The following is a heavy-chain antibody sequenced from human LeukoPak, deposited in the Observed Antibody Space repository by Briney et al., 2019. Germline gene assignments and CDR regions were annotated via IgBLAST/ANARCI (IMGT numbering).Heavy chain of an antibody. Sequence: GGSLRLSCAASGFTFSSHWMHWVRQAPGKGLVWVSRIKSDGSTNYADSVKGRFTISRDNAKNTVSLQMNSLRAEDTGVYFCARAPSEIGGYYPEYFRHWGQGTLVTVSS. CDR3: ARAPSEIGGYYPEYFRH. D-gene: IGHD3-22*01. J-gene: IGHJ1*01. CDR1: GFTFSSHW. V-gene: IGHV3-74*01. CDR2: IKSDGST.